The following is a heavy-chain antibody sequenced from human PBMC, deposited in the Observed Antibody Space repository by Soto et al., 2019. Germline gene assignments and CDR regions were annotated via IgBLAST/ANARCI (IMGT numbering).Heavy chain of an antibody. CDR3: AKLGTYDVLAGYYDPHYYFDH. V-gene: IGHV3-23*01. J-gene: IGHJ4*02. Sequence: EVLLLESGGGLEQPAGSLRLSCAASGFTFTSYAMSWVRQAPGKGLEWVSIISGSGDPTYYADSVKGRFTISRDNSQNTLHLQMNSLRAGDTAVYYCAKLGTYDVLAGYYDPHYYFDHWGQGALVTVYS. CDR2: ISGSGDPT. CDR1: GFTFTSYA. D-gene: IGHD3-9*01.